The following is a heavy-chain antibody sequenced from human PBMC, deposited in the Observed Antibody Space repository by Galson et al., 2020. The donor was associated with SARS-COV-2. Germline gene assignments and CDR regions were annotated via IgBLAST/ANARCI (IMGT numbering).Heavy chain of an antibody. CDR2: IYPGDSDT. J-gene: IGHJ4*02. Sequence: GESLKISCKASGYSFTNYWIGWVRQMPGKGLEWMGIIYPGDSDTRYSPSFQGQVTLSVDKSSNTAYLQWSSLKASDTAMYYCARHTTSVPFDSWGQGTLVTVSS. D-gene: IGHD1-1*01. CDR3: ARHTTSVPFDS. V-gene: IGHV5-51*01. CDR1: GYSFTNYW.